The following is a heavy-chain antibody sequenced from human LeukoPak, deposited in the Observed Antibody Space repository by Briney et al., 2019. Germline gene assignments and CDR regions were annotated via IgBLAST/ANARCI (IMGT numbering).Heavy chain of an antibody. CDR3: ATDLSGRQDY. CDR2: IDEYGTTI. V-gene: IGHV3-74*01. D-gene: IGHD5-12*01. CDR1: GFTFSRYW. Sequence: GGSLRLSRAASGFTFSRYWMHWVRQAPGKGLVWVSRIDEYGTTINYADSVKGRFTISRNNAGDTLFLQMNSLRAEDTGVYYCATDLSGRQDYWGQGTLVTVSS. J-gene: IGHJ4*02.